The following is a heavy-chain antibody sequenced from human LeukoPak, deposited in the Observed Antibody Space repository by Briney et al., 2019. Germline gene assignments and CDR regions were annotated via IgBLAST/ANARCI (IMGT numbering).Heavy chain of an antibody. J-gene: IGHJ4*02. CDR2: IIPIFGTA. CDR3: ASTDSSGYYCDY. CDR1: GGTISSYA. Sequence: SLKISCKASGGTISSYAIKWVRQDPGQGLEWMGGIIPIFGTANYAQKFQGRVTITADESTSAAYMELSSLRSEDTAVYYCASTDSSGYYCDYWGQGTLVTVSS. D-gene: IGHD3-22*01. V-gene: IGHV1-69*13.